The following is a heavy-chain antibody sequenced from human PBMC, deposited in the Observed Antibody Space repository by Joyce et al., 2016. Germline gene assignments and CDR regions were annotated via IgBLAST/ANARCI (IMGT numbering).Heavy chain of an antibody. D-gene: IGHD4-23*01. CDR3: ARHRGGGNFVPFDY. V-gene: IGHV5-10-1*03. CDR2: IEPKDSGT. Sequence: EAHLVQSGAEMKKPGESLRISCMVSGYTFVNYWISWVRQMPGQGLEWMGRIEPKDSGTDYRPSFQGHGTISADKSISNAYLQWSSLKASDTDIYYCARHRGGGNFVPFDYWGQGTLVTVSS. J-gene: IGHJ4*02. CDR1: GYTFVNYW.